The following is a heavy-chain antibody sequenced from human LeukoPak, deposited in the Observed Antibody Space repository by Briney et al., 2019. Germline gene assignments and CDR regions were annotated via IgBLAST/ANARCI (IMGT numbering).Heavy chain of an antibody. D-gene: IGHD3-10*01. CDR1: GYSISNNYY. V-gene: IGHV4/OR15-8*01. Sequence: PSETLSLTCVVSGYSISNNYYWSWIRQPPGKGLEWIGEIDHTGSISYNPSLRSRVTISVDTFKNQFSLNLRSVTAADRAIYYCARGGYGPGSHYRYWGQGTLVTVSS. CDR3: ARGGYGPGSHYRY. J-gene: IGHJ4*02. CDR2: IDHTGSI.